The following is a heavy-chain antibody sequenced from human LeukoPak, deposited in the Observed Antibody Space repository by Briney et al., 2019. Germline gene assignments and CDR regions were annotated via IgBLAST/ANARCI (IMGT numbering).Heavy chain of an antibody. Sequence: PGGSLRLSCAASGFTFSSYAMSWVRQAPGKGLEWVSAISGSGGSTYYADSVKGQFTISRDNSKNTLYLQMNSLRAEDTAVYYCAKDWGYCSSTSCYKEDAFDIWGQGTMVTVSS. V-gene: IGHV3-23*01. CDR3: AKDWGYCSSTSCYKEDAFDI. CDR2: ISGSGGST. CDR1: GFTFSSYA. D-gene: IGHD2-2*02. J-gene: IGHJ3*02.